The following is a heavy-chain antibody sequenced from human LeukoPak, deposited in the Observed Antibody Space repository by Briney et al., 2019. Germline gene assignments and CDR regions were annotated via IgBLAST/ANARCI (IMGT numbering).Heavy chain of an antibody. CDR2: INPNSGGT. Sequence: ASVKVSCKASGYTFTGYYMHWVRQAPGQGVEWMGWINPNSGGTNYAQKFQGRVTMTRDTSISTAYMELSRLRSDDTAVYYCATGIAAADTGGVDYWGQGTLVTVSS. CDR3: ATGIAAADTGGVDY. J-gene: IGHJ4*02. D-gene: IGHD6-13*01. CDR1: GYTFTGYY. V-gene: IGHV1-2*02.